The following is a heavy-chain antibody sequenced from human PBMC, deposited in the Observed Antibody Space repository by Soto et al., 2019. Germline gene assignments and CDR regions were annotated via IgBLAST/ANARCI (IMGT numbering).Heavy chain of an antibody. J-gene: IGHJ4*02. CDR1: GGTFSSYR. CDR2: IVPIYRTA. V-gene: IGHV1-69*01. Sequence: KVSCKASGGTFSSYRINWVRQAPGQGLEWVGGIVPIYRTADYAQKFQGRVTITADESARTAYLEVRSLKSQDTAVYYCARDSGAKLSSSWGQGTPVTVSS. D-gene: IGHD6-13*01. CDR3: ARDSGAKLSSS.